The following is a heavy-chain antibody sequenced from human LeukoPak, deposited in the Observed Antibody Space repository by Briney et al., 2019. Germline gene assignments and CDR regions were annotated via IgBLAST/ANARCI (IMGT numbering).Heavy chain of an antibody. J-gene: IGHJ4*02. Sequence: TGGSLRLSCAASGFTFSSYAMSWVRQAPGKGLEWVSTIIGSGNSAYYADSVKGRFAISRDNSKNTLFLQMNSLRAEDTAVYYCAKLGSYYYDAGGCPRNWGQGTLVTVSS. D-gene: IGHD3-22*01. CDR1: GFTFSSYA. V-gene: IGHV3-23*01. CDR2: IIGSGNSA. CDR3: AKLGSYYYDAGGCPRN.